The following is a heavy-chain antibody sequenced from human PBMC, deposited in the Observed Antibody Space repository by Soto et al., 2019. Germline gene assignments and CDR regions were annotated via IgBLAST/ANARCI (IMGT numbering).Heavy chain of an antibody. CDR3: ASTYYYETDLTYNWFEP. CDR1: FVSFIVYY. CDR2: INHSGST. V-gene: IGHV4-34*01. D-gene: IGHD3-22*01. Sequence: ETLSXTCSFYFVSFIVYYCSFILHPPGKGLEWIVEINHSGSTNYNPSLKSRVTISVDTSKNQFSLKLSSVTAADTAVYYCASTYYYETDLTYNWFEPWGQGTLV. J-gene: IGHJ5*02.